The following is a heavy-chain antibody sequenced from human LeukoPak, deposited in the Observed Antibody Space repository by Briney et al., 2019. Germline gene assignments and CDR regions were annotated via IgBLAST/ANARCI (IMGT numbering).Heavy chain of an antibody. Sequence: GGSLRLSCAASGFTFSSYAMRWVRLAPGKGLEWVSAISGSGDSTYYADSVKGRFTIPRDNSKSTLHLQMNSLRAEDTAVYYCAKGTIIAARPGYFDYWGQGTLVTVSS. CDR3: AKGTIIAARPGYFDY. J-gene: IGHJ4*02. CDR2: ISGSGDST. D-gene: IGHD6-6*01. CDR1: GFTFSSYA. V-gene: IGHV3-23*01.